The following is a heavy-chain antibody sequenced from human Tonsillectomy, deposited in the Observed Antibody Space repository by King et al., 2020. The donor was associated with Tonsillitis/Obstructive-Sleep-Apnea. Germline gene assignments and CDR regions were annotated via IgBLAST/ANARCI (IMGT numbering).Heavy chain of an antibody. Sequence: VQLVESGGGVVQPGRTLRLSCADSGFTFSSYAMHWVRQAPGKGLEWVAVISYDGSNKYYADSVKGRFTISRDNSKNSLYLQVNSLRGEDTAVYYCARDRSGWTPEYFQHWGQGTLVTVSS. CDR2: ISYDGSNK. D-gene: IGHD6-19*01. CDR1: GFTFSSYA. CDR3: ARDRSGWTPEYFQH. J-gene: IGHJ1*01. V-gene: IGHV3-30*01.